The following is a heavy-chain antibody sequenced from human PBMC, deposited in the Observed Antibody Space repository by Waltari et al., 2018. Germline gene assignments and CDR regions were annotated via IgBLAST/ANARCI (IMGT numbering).Heavy chain of an antibody. CDR1: GFTFSSYA. V-gene: IGHV3-23*03. J-gene: IGHJ4*02. CDR3: AKDRVHDY. Sequence: ESGGGLVQPGGSLRLSCAASGFTFSSYAMSWVRQAPGKGLEWVSVIYSGGSTYYADSVKGRFTISRDNSKNTLYLQMNSLRAEDTAVYYCAKDRVHDYWGQGTLVTVSS. CDR2: IYSGGST.